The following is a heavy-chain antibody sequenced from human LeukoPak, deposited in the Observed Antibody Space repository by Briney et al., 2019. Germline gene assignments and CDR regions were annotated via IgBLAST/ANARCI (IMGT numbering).Heavy chain of an antibody. CDR1: GFTVSSSH. CDR2: VYSNGTA. CDR3: ATEVPIVY. V-gene: IGHV3-66*03. D-gene: IGHD3-16*02. J-gene: IGHJ4*02. Sequence: PGGCLRLSCAASGFTVSSSHMTWVRQAPGKGLEWVSIVYSNGTAYYADSVKGRFTISTDNSKNTVHLHMNSLRGDDTAVYYCATEVPIVYWGQGTLVTVSS.